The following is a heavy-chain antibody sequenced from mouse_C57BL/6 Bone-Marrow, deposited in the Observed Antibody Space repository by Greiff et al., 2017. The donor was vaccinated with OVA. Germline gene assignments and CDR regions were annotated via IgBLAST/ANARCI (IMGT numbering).Heavy chain of an antibody. CDR1: GFTFSDFY. CDR2: SRNKANDYTT. J-gene: IGHJ1*03. Sequence: EVQVVESGGGLVQSGRSLRLSCATSGFTFSDFYMEWVRQAPGQGLEWIAASRNKANDYTTEYSASVKGRFIVSRDTSQSILYLQMNSLRAEDTAIYYCARDAWDGYSDWYFDVWGTGTTVTVSS. CDR3: ARDAWDGYSDWYFDV. D-gene: IGHD2-3*01. V-gene: IGHV7-1*01.